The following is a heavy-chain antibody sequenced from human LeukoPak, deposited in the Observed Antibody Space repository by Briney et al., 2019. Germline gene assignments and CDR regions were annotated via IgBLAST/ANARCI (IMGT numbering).Heavy chain of an antibody. V-gene: IGHV4-39*01. CDR3: ARNFRNDYGDYRRVNARCSAFDI. D-gene: IGHD4-17*01. CDR1: GGSISSSSYY. J-gene: IGHJ3*02. Sequence: SETLSLTCTVSGGSISSSSYYWGWIRQPPGKGLEWIGSIYYSGITYYNPSLKSRVTISVDTSKNQFSLKLSSVTAADTAVYYCARNFRNDYGDYRRVNARCSAFDIWGQGTMVTVSS. CDR2: IYYSGIT.